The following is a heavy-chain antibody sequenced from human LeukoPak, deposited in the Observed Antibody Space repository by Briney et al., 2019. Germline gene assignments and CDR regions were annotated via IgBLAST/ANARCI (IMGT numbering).Heavy chain of an antibody. D-gene: IGHD6-13*01. CDR2: ISYDGSNK. CDR1: GFTFSSYA. J-gene: IGHJ4*02. CDR3: ARVAAGPTKY. V-gene: IGHV3-30-3*01. Sequence: GGSLRLSRAASGFTFSSYAMHWVRQAPGKGLEWVAVISYDGSNKYYADSVKGRFTISRDNSKNTLYLQMNSLRAEDTAVYYCARVAAGPTKYWGQGTLVTVSS.